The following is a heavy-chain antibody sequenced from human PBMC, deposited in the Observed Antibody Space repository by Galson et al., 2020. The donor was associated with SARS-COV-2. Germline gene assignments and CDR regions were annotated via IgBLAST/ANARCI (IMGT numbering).Heavy chain of an antibody. V-gene: IGHV1-8*01. CDR1: GYTFTSYD. CDR3: ARAAGDHYYDSSGYYLTEYYFDY. CDR2: MNPNSGNT. Sequence: ASVKVSCKASGYTFTSYDINWVRQATGQGLEWMGWMNPNSGNTGYAQKIQGRVTMTRNTSISTAYMELSSLRSEDTAVYYCARAAGDHYYDSSGYYLTEYYFDYWGQGTLVTVSS. D-gene: IGHD3-22*01. J-gene: IGHJ4*02.